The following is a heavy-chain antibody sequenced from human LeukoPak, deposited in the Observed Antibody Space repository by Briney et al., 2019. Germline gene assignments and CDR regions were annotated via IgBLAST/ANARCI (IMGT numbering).Heavy chain of an antibody. J-gene: IGHJ5*02. CDR1: GGSFSGYY. Sequence: PLETLSLTCAVYGGSFSGYYWSWIRQPPGKGLEWIGEINHSGSTNYNPSLKSRVTISADTSKNQFSLQLSSVTAADTAVHYCARADDCSGGSCWFDPWGQGTLATVSS. CDR3: ARADDCSGGSCWFDP. D-gene: IGHD2-15*01. V-gene: IGHV4-34*01. CDR2: INHSGST.